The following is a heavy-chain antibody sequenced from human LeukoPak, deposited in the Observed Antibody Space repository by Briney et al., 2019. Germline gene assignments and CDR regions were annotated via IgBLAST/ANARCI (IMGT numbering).Heavy chain of an antibody. CDR1: GGSISSYY. D-gene: IGHD6-19*01. Sequence: SETLSLTCTVSGGSISSYYWSWIRQPPWKGLEWIGHIYYSGSSNYSPSLKSRVTISVDTSKNQFSLKLSSVTAADTAVYYCARVVSGWATEYFQHWGQGTLVTVSS. J-gene: IGHJ1*01. CDR2: IYYSGSS. V-gene: IGHV4-59*01. CDR3: ARVVSGWATEYFQH.